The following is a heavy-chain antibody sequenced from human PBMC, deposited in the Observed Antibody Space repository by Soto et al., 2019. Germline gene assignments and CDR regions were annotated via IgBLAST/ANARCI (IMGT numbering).Heavy chain of an antibody. CDR2: IKQDGSEK. CDR3: ARDPRGSSWYGPHWFDP. Sequence: VGSLRLSCAASGFTFSSYWMSWVRQAPGKGLEWVANIKQDGSEKYYVDSVKGRFTISRDNAKNSLYLQMNSLRAEDTAVYYCARDPRGSSWYGPHWFDPWGQGTLVTVSS. CDR1: GFTFSSYW. V-gene: IGHV3-7*01. J-gene: IGHJ5*02. D-gene: IGHD6-13*01.